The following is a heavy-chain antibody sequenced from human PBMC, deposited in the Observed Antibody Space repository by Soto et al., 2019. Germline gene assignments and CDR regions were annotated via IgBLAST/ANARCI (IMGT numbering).Heavy chain of an antibody. CDR1: GDSISRYY. J-gene: IGHJ6*02. Sequence: QVQLQESGPGLVKPSETLSLTCTVSGDSISRYYWSWIRLSPGKGLEWIGYIYYSGETNYNPSVXSXVXRXXARTKNQFSLKLSSVTAADTAVYYCARDQGGEFLTGSGMDVWGQGTTVTVSS. D-gene: IGHD3-10*01. V-gene: IGHV4-59*01. CDR3: ARDQGGEFLTGSGMDV. CDR2: IYYSGET.